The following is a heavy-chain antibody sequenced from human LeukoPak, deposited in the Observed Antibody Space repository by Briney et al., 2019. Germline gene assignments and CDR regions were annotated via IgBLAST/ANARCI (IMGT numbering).Heavy chain of an antibody. D-gene: IGHD2-21*02. Sequence: SETLSLTCAVYGGSFSGYSWSWIRQPPGKGLEWIGEINHSGSTNYNPSLKSRVTISVDTSKNQFSLKLSSVTAADTAVYYCARGSAVVTNDYWGQGTLVTVSS. V-gene: IGHV4-34*01. CDR3: ARGSAVVTNDY. CDR1: GGSFSGYS. J-gene: IGHJ4*02. CDR2: INHSGST.